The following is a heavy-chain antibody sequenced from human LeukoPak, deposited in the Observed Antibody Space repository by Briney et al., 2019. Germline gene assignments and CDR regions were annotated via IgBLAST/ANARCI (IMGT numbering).Heavy chain of an antibody. CDR2: SSRSGSGV. V-gene: IGHV3-11*01. J-gene: IGHJ2*01. Sequence: GGSLRLSCAASGFTFSDYHMSWIRQAPGKGLEWISYIGSSRSGSGVDYPDSVRGRFAISRDNAKNSLDLQTNSLRVEDTAVYYCARGLYSSGWPAFDLWGRGTLVTVSS. D-gene: IGHD6-19*01. CDR3: ARGLYSSGWPAFDL. CDR1: GFTFSDYH.